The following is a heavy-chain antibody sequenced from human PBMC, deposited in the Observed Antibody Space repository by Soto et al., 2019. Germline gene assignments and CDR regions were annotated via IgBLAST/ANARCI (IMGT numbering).Heavy chain of an antibody. V-gene: IGHV1-46*03. CDR1: GYTFTSYY. D-gene: IGHD3-10*01. Sequence: ASVKVSCKASGYTFTSYYMHWVRQAPGQGLEWMGIINPSGGSTSYAQKFQGRVTMTRDTSTSTVYMELSSLRSEDTAVYYCARGVFLTMVRGPFDYWGQGTLVTVSS. J-gene: IGHJ4*02. CDR2: INPSGGST. CDR3: ARGVFLTMVRGPFDY.